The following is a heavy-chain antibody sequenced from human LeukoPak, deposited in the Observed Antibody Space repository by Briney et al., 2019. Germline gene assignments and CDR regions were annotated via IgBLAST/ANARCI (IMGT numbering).Heavy chain of an antibody. D-gene: IGHD6-13*01. Sequence: PGGSLRLSCAASGFTFSDYYMSWIRQAPGKGLEWVSAISGSGGSTYYADSVKGRFTISRDNSKNTLYLQMNSLRAEDTAVYYCAKAKSSWYGNFDYWGQGTLVTVSS. CDR2: ISGSGGST. CDR3: AKAKSSWYGNFDY. CDR1: GFTFSDYY. V-gene: IGHV3-23*01. J-gene: IGHJ4*02.